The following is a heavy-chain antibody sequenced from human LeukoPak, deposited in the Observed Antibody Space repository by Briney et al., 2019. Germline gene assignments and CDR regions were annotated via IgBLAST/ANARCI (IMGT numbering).Heavy chain of an antibody. J-gene: IGHJ4*02. CDR2: INGAGSSI. V-gene: IGHV3-74*01. Sequence: GGSLRLPCAASGFTFSSYWMHWVRQTPGKGLVWVSRINGAGSSISYADSVKGRVTISRDNAKNTLYLQMNNLRAEDTAVYYCARGGDYKNDYWGQGTLVTISS. CDR1: GFTFSSYW. CDR3: ARGGDYKNDY. D-gene: IGHD4-17*01.